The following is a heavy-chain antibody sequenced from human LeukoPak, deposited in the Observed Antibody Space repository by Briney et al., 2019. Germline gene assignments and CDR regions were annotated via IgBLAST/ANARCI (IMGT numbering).Heavy chain of an antibody. Sequence: GGSLRLSCAASGFTFRSHAMSWVRQAPGKGLEWVSTITSISNTYYPDSVKGRFTISRDNSRDTLYLQMHSLSAEDTAVYFCARSGTVTTSDFDSWGQGTLVTVSS. D-gene: IGHD4-11*01. CDR3: ARSGTVTTSDFDS. CDR2: ITSISNT. J-gene: IGHJ4*02. CDR1: GFTFRSHA. V-gene: IGHV3-23*01.